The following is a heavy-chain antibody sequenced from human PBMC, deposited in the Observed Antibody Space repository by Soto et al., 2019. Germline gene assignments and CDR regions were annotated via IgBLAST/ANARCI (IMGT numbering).Heavy chain of an antibody. D-gene: IGHD1-26*01. V-gene: IGHV4-4*02. CDR3: ARRGATRERYYFDY. CDR2: IYHSGST. Sequence: KSSETLSLTCAVSGGSISSSNWWSWVRQPPGKGLEWIGEIYHSGSTNYNPSLKSRVTISVDKSKNQFSLKLSSVTAADTAVYYCARRGATRERYYFDYWGQGXLVTVSS. J-gene: IGHJ4*02. CDR1: GGSISSSNW.